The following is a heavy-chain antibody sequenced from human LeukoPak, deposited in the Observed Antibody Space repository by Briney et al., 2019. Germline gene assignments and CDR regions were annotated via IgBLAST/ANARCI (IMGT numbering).Heavy chain of an antibody. D-gene: IGHD1-26*01. J-gene: IGHJ4*02. CDR1: GGSISSYY. CDR3: ARDRMGATY. Sequence: SETLSLTCTVSGGSISSYYWSWIRQPPGKELEWIGYIYYSGSTNYNPSLKSRVTISVDTSKNQFSLKLSSVTAADTAVYYCARDRMGATYWGQGTLVTVSS. V-gene: IGHV4-59*01. CDR2: IYYSGST.